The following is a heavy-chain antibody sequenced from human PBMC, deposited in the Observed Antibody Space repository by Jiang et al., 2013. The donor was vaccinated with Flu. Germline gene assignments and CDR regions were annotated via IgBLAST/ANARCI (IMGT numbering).Heavy chain of an antibody. V-gene: IGHV5-51*01. J-gene: IGHJ3*02. D-gene: IGHD6-6*01. CDR3: ARRGSSSGGGAFDI. CDR2: IYPGDSDT. Sequence: KGLEWMGIIYPGDSDTRYSPSFQGQVTISADKSISTAYLQWSSLKASDTAMYYCARRGSSSGGGAFDIWGQGTMVTVSS.